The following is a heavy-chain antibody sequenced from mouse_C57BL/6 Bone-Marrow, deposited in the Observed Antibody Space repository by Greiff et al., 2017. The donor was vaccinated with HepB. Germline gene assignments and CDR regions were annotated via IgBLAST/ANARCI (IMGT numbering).Heavy chain of an antibody. J-gene: IGHJ1*03. CDR2: ISSGSSTI. D-gene: IGHD1-1*01. CDR3: ARVGYGSSYGYFDV. CDR1: GFTFSDYG. Sequence: EVKLMESGGGLVKPGGSLKLSCAASGFTFSDYGMHWVRQAPEKGLEWVAYISSGSSTIYYADTVKGRFTISRDNAKNTLFLQMTSLRSEDTAMYYCARVGYGSSYGYFDVWGTGTTVTVSS. V-gene: IGHV5-17*01.